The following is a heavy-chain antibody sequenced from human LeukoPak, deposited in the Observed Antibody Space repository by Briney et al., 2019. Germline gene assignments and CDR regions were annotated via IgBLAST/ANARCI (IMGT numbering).Heavy chain of an antibody. CDR3: ARTSIAARRANAFDI. Sequence: SETLSLTCTVSGSSVSSGSYYWSWIRQPPGKGLEWIGYIYYSGSTNYNPSLKSRVTISVDRSKNQFSLKLSSVTAADTAVYYCARTSIAARRANAFDIWGQGTMVTVSS. CDR1: GSSVSSGSYY. D-gene: IGHD6-6*01. V-gene: IGHV4-61*01. CDR2: IYYSGST. J-gene: IGHJ3*02.